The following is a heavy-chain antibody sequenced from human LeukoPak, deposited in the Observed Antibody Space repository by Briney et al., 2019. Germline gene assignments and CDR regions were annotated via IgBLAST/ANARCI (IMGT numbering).Heavy chain of an antibody. D-gene: IGHD4-17*01. J-gene: IGHJ6*03. CDR3: AKVAYGDSINYYYYYMDV. CDR2: ISGSGGST. CDR1: GFTLSSYG. V-gene: IGHV3-23*01. Sequence: GGSLRLSSAASGFTLSSYGMSWVCPAPGKGLEWVSAISGSGGSTYSSDSVKGRFTISRDNSRNTLYLQMNSLRAEDTAVYYCAKVAYGDSINYYYYYMDVWGKGTTVTISS.